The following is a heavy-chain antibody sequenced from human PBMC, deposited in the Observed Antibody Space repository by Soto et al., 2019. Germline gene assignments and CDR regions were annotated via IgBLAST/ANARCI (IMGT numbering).Heavy chain of an antibody. CDR3: STVFEN. Sequence: VPLVESGGGSVQPGGSLRLSCVASGITFSGFWMHWVRQVPGKGLVWVARVDSAGSGTSYADSVKGRFTISRDNAKNTLPLQMDSLRVEDTAVYYCSTVFENWGTGLPVTVFS. V-gene: IGHV3-74*01. J-gene: IGHJ4*02. CDR1: GITFSGFW. CDR2: VDSAGSGT.